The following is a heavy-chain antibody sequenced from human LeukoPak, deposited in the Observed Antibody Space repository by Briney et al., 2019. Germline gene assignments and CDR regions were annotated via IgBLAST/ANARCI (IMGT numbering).Heavy chain of an antibody. CDR1: GFTFSRYS. J-gene: IGHJ4*02. V-gene: IGHV3-48*01. CDR3: ARVDDYGSGSPDY. D-gene: IGHD3-10*01. Sequence: GGSLRLSCAASGFTFSRYSMNWVRQAPGKGLEWVSYISSSSSTIYYADSVKGRFTISRDNAKNSLYLQMNSLRAEDTAVYYCARVDDYGSGSPDYWGQGTLVTVSS. CDR2: ISSSSSTI.